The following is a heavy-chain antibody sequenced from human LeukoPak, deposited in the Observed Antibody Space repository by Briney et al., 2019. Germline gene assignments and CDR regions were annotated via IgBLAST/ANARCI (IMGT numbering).Heavy chain of an antibody. V-gene: IGHV3-23*01. J-gene: IGHJ4*02. CDR1: GFTFSSYA. CDR2: ISGSGGST. CDR3: AKGKDIVVVPAAYFDY. Sequence: PGGSLGLXCAASGFTFSSYAMSWVRQAPGKGLEWVSAISGSGGSTYYADSVKGRFTISRDNSKNTLYLQMNSLRAEDTAVYYCAKGKDIVVVPAAYFDYWGQGTLVTVSS. D-gene: IGHD2-2*01.